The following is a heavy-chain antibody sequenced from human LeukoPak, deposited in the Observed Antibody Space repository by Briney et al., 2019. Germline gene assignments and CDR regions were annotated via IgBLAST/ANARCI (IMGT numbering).Heavy chain of an antibody. CDR1: GFTVSSNY. CDR3: ARDPVFLEWVNYMDV. Sequence: PGGSLRLSCAASGFTVSSNYMSWVRQAPGKGPEWVSVIYSGGSTYYADSVKGRFTISRDNSKNALYLQMNSLRAEDTAVYYCARDPVFLEWVNYMDVWGKGTTVTVSS. CDR2: IYSGGST. V-gene: IGHV3-53*01. J-gene: IGHJ6*03. D-gene: IGHD3-3*01.